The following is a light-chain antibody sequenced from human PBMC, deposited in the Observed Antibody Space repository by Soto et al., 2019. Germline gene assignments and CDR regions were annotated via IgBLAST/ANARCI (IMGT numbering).Light chain of an antibody. V-gene: IGLV2-14*01. Sequence: QSALTQPASVSGSPGQSITISCTGTTSDVGAYNYVSWYQQHPGKAPKLMIYEVNNRPSGVSNRFSGSKSGNTASLTISGLQAEDEADYYCSSYAMSLLWVFGGGTKLTVL. CDR3: SSYAMSLLWV. CDR1: TSDVGAYNY. J-gene: IGLJ3*02. CDR2: EVN.